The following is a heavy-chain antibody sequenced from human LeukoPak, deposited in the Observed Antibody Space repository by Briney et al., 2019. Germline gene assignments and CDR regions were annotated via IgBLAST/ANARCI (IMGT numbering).Heavy chain of an antibody. CDR1: GGSISGLY. V-gene: IGHV4-4*07. Sequence: PSETPSLTCTVSGGSISGLYWTWIRQPAGKGLEWIGRIYTSGTTNYNPSLKSRVTMSVDTSKNQFSLKLTSVTAADTAVYYCARVLAYWYFDLWGRGTLVTVSS. CDR2: IYTSGTT. J-gene: IGHJ2*01. CDR3: ARVLAYWYFDL.